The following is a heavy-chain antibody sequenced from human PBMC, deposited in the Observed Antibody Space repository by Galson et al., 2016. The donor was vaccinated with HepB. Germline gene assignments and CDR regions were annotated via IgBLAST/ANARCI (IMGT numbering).Heavy chain of an antibody. J-gene: IGHJ5*02. CDR3: ARLVGGSSWMGNWFDP. V-gene: IGHV4-39*01. CDR2: LCYTGSA. D-gene: IGHD6-13*01. Sequence: SETLSLTCTVSGGSISSSGYCWGWIRQPPGKGLEWIGSLCYTGSAYYTPSLKSRVTISVDTSKNKFSLKLNSVTAADTAVFYCARLVGGSSWMGNWFDPWGQGTLVTVSS. CDR1: GGSISSSGYC.